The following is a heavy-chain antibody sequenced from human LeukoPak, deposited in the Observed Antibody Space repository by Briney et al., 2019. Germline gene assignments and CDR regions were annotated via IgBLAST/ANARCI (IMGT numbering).Heavy chain of an antibody. Sequence: ASVKVSCKASGGTFSSYAISWVRQAPGQGLEWMGWINPIFGTANYAQKFQGRVTITADESTSTAYMELSGLRSEDTAVYYCARFWDSTGALDIWGQETMVTVPS. CDR1: GGTFSSYA. V-gene: IGHV1-69*13. J-gene: IGHJ3*02. CDR2: INPIFGTA. D-gene: IGHD1-14*01. CDR3: ARFWDSTGALDI.